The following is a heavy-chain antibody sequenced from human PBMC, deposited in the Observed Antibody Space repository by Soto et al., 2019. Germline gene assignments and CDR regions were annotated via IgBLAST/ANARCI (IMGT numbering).Heavy chain of an antibody. CDR1: GGSFSSGGYY. CDR3: ARVEYYYDSFDY. CDR2: IYYSGST. V-gene: IGHV4-30-4*08. D-gene: IGHD3-22*01. J-gene: IGHJ4*02. Sequence: PSETLSLTCTVSGGSFSSGGYYWSWIRQLPGKGLEWIGYIYYSGSTYYNPSLKSRFTISLDTSKNQFSLKLSSVTAADTAVYYCARVEYYYDSFDYWGQGTLVTVSS.